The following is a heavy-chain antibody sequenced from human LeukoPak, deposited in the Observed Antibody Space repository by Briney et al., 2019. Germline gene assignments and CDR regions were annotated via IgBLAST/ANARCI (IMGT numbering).Heavy chain of an antibody. CDR1: GGSISSYY. V-gene: IGHV4-59*12. Sequence: PSETLSLTCTVSGGSISSYYWSWIRQPPGKGLEWIGYIYYSGSTNYNPSLKSRVTISVDTSKNQFSLKLSSVTAADTAVYFCARDGPAQMVDLDYWGQGTLVTVSS. J-gene: IGHJ4*02. CDR2: IYYSGST. D-gene: IGHD3-10*01. CDR3: ARDGPAQMVDLDY.